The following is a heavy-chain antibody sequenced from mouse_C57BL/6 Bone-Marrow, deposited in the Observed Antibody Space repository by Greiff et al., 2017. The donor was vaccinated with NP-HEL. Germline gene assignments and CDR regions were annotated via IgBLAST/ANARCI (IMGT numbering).Heavy chain of an antibody. Sequence: QVQLQQSGPGLVQPSQSLSITCTVSGFSLTSYGVHWVRQSPGKGLEWLGVIWRGGSTDYNAAVMSRLSITKDNSKSQVFCKMNSLQADDTAIYYCAKNNGYPYYFDYWGQGTTLTVSS. J-gene: IGHJ2*01. CDR3: AKNNGYPYYFDY. CDR1: GFSLTSYG. V-gene: IGHV2-5*01. D-gene: IGHD2-2*01. CDR2: IWRGGST.